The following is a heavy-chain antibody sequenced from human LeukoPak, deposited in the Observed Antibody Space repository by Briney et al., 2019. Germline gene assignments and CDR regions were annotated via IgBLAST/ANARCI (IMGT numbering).Heavy chain of an antibody. V-gene: IGHV3-11*01. D-gene: IGHD3-10*01. J-gene: IGHJ6*02. CDR2: ISSSGSTI. CDR3: AKVLYGSGSYLDDRYV. CDR1: GFTFSDYY. Sequence: GGSLRLSCAASGFTFSDYYMSWIRQAPGKGLEWVSYISSSGSTIYYADSVKGRFTISRDNAKNSLYLQMNSLRAEDTAVYYCAKVLYGSGSYLDDRYVWGQGTTVTVSS.